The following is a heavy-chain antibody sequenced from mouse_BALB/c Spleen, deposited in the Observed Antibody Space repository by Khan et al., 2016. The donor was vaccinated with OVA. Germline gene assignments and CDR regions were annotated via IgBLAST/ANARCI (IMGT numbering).Heavy chain of an antibody. Sequence: EVQLQESGPGLVKPSQSLSLTCTVAGYSITSDYAWNWIRQFPGNKLEWMGYISYSGSTGYNPSLKSRISITRDTSKNQFFLQLNSVTTEYTATYYCASELGRYYAMDYWGQGTSVTVSS. V-gene: IGHV3-2*02. CDR1: GYSITSDYA. CDR3: ASELGRYYAMDY. D-gene: IGHD4-1*01. J-gene: IGHJ4*01. CDR2: ISYSGST.